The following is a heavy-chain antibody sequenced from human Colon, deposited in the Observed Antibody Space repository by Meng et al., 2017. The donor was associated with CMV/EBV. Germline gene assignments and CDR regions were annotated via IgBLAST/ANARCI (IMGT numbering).Heavy chain of an antibody. V-gene: IGHV1-18*01. CDR2: VSGKNDDT. CDR3: ARDSIDGSFDY. J-gene: IGHJ4*02. D-gene: IGHD3-10*01. CDR1: GYTFSLYG. Sequence: SFSASGYTFSLYGIHWVRQAPGQGLEWMGWVSGKNDDTNYTQKFQGRLTMTTDVSTATVFMEVRSLRSDDTAVYYCARDSIDGSFDYWGQGTLVTVSS.